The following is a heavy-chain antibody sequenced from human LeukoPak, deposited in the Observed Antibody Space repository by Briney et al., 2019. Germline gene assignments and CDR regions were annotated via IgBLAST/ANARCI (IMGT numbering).Heavy chain of an antibody. J-gene: IGHJ6*02. V-gene: IGHV1-69*13. CDR2: IIPIFGTA. CDR1: GGTFSSYA. Sequence: SVKVSCKASGGTFSSYAISWVRQAPGQGLEWMGGIIPIFGTANYAQKFQGRVTITADESTSTAYMELGSLRSEDTAVYYCARDDGVYIVATIRNYYYYGMDVWGQGTTVTVSS. CDR3: ARDDGVYIVATIRNYYYYGMDV. D-gene: IGHD5-12*01.